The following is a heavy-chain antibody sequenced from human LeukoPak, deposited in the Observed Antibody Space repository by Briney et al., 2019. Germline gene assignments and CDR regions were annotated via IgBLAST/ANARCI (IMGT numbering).Heavy chain of an antibody. D-gene: IGHD3-22*01. J-gene: IGHJ4*02. V-gene: IGHV1-2*02. CDR1: GYTFTAYY. Sequence: ASVQVSCKATGYTFTAYYMHGVRQAAGQGVEGMGWINPKDCDTHFVHTFQGRVTMTRDTPISTAYMALSDLRADDTDVYFCARNYYDSSGYYTSGSYGIPDYWGQGTLVTVSS. CDR2: INPKDCDT. CDR3: ARNYYDSSGYYTSGSYGIPDY.